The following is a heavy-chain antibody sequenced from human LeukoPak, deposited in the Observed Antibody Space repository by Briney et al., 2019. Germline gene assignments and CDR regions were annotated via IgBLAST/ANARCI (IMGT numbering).Heavy chain of an antibody. CDR3: AKDAVAPGSGGDYFDY. CDR2: ITGNGGRT. CDR1: GFTFSSNA. D-gene: IGHD3-10*01. V-gene: IGHV3-23*01. Sequence: GGSLRLSCAASGFTFSSNAMSGVRAAPGKGLEWVSVITGNGGRTYYAVSVKGRFTISRDNAKNTPSPQINSLRADDTAVYYCAKDAVAPGSGGDYFDYWGQGTLVTVSS. J-gene: IGHJ4*02.